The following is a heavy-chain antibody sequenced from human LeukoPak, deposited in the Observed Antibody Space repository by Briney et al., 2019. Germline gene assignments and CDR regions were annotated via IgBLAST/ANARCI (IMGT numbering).Heavy chain of an antibody. V-gene: IGHV4-4*07. CDR3: AREDIVVVYMDV. D-gene: IGHD2-2*01. CDR1: GGSISSYY. CDR2: IYTSGST. Sequence: PSETLSLICTVSGGSISSYYWSWIRQPAGKGREGIGRIYTSGSTNYNPSLKSRVTMSVDTSKNQFSLKLSSVTAADTAVYYCAREDIVVVYMDVWGKGTTVTVSS. J-gene: IGHJ6*03.